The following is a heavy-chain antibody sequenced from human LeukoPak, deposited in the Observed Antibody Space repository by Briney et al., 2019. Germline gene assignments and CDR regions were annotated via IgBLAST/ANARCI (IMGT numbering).Heavy chain of an antibody. V-gene: IGHV1-2*06. Sequence: ASVKVSCKASGYTFTGYYMHWVRQAPGQGVERMGRINPNSGGTNYAQKFQGRVTMTRDTSISTAYMELSRLRSDDTAVYYCARAQGGAATNYWGQGTLVTVSS. CDR1: GYTFTGYY. D-gene: IGHD2-15*01. J-gene: IGHJ4*02. CDR2: INPNSGGT. CDR3: ARAQGGAATNY.